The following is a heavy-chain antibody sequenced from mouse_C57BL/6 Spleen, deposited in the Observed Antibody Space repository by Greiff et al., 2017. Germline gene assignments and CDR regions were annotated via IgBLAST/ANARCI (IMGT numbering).Heavy chain of an antibody. D-gene: IGHD2-10*02. CDR2: INPNNGGT. Sequence: VQLQQSGPELVKPGASVKISCKASGYTFTDYYMNWVKQSHGKSLEWIGDINPNNGGTSYNQKFKGKATLTVDKSSSTAYMELRSLTSEDSAVYYCARSRMGSERYFDVWGTGTTVTVSS. CDR3: ARSRMGSERYFDV. J-gene: IGHJ1*03. V-gene: IGHV1-26*01. CDR1: GYTFTDYY.